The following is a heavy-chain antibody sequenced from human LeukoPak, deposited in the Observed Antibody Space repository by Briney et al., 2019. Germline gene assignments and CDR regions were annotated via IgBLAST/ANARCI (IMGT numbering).Heavy chain of an antibody. CDR2: ISAYNGNT. CDR1: GYTFTSYG. V-gene: IGHV1-18*01. D-gene: IGHD3-22*01. J-gene: IGHJ4*02. Sequence: ASVKVSCKASGYTFTSYGISWVRQAPGQGLEWMGWISAYNGNTNYAQKLRGRVTMTTDTSTSTAYMELRSLRSDDTAVYYCARVQTTYYYDSSGYYSTFYDYWGQGTLVTVSS. CDR3: ARVQTTYYYDSSGYYSTFYDY.